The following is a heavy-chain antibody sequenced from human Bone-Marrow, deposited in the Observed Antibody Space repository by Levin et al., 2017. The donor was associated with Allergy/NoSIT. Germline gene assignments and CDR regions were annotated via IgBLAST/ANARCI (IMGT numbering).Heavy chain of an antibody. CDR1: GYTFTGYY. D-gene: IGHD3-10*02. J-gene: IGHJ3*01. V-gene: IGHV1-2*06. CDR2: INPSCDT. CDR3: ARRGMWGDDTFDF. Sequence: ASVKVSCKASGYTFTGYYVHWVRQAPGQGLEWMGRINPSCDTVYAQKFQGRVTMTRDTSITTAYMELSGLTFDDTAMYYCARRGMWGDDTFDFWGQGTLVIASS.